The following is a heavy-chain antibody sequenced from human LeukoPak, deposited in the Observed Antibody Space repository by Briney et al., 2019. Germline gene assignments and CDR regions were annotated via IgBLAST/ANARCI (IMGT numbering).Heavy chain of an antibody. CDR3: ARADEVFGVASAPYYYYMDV. V-gene: IGHV1-18*01. CDR1: GYTFTSYG. Sequence: ASVKVSCKASGYTFTSYGISWVRQAPGQGLEWMGWISAYNGNTNYAQKLQGRVTMTTDTSTSTAYMELRSLRSDDTAVYYCARADEVFGVASAPYYYYMDVWGKGTTVTVSS. J-gene: IGHJ6*03. CDR2: ISAYNGNT. D-gene: IGHD3-3*01.